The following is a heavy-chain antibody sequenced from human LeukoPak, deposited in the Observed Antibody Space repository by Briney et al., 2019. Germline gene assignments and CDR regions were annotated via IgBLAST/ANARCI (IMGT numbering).Heavy chain of an antibody. J-gene: IGHJ4*02. D-gene: IGHD6-13*01. Sequence: SVKVSCKASGGTFSSYAISWVRQAPGQGLEWMGGIIPIFGTANYAQKFQGRVTITADESTSIAYMELSSLRSEDTAVYYCAKVEKQQPTDYWGQGTLVTVSS. CDR1: GGTFSSYA. CDR3: AKVEKQQPTDY. V-gene: IGHV1-69*13. CDR2: IIPIFGTA.